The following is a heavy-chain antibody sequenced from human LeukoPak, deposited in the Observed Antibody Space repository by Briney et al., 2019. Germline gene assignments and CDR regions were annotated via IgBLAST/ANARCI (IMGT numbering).Heavy chain of an antibody. J-gene: IGHJ4*02. D-gene: IGHD6-13*01. CDR3: ARDGYSSSWYGIDY. V-gene: IGHV1-18*01. Sequence: ASVKPSCKASGYTFTSYGISWVRQAPGQGLEWMGWISAYNGNTNYAQKLQGRVTMTTDTSTSTAYMELRSLRSDDTAVYYCARDGYSSSWYGIDYWGQGTLVTVSS. CDR1: GYTFTSYG. CDR2: ISAYNGNT.